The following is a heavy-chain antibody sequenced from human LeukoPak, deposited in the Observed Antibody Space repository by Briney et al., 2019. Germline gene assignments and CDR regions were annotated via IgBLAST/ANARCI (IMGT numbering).Heavy chain of an antibody. CDR1: GFTFSSYW. J-gene: IGHJ4*02. CDR3: AREVSPAAPSPFDY. Sequence: GGSLRLSCAASGFTFSSYWMSWVRQAPGKGLEWVANIKQDGSEKYYVDSVKGRFTISRDNAKNSLYLQMNSLRAEDTAVYYCAREVSPAAPSPFDYWGQGTLVTVSS. CDR2: IKQDGSEK. D-gene: IGHD2-2*01. V-gene: IGHV3-7*01.